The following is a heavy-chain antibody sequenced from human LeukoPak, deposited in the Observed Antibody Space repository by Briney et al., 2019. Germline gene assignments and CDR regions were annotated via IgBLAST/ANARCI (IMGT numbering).Heavy chain of an antibody. Sequence: GESLKISCKGFGYSFSRYWIGWVRQMPGKGLEWMGIIYPDDSDTRYSPSFQGQVTISADKSISTAYLQWSSLKASDTAMYYCARQPRGGNGARYFDYWAQGTLVTVSS. D-gene: IGHD4-23*01. J-gene: IGHJ4*02. CDR1: GYSFSRYW. V-gene: IGHV5-51*01. CDR3: ARQPRGGNGARYFDY. CDR2: IYPDDSDT.